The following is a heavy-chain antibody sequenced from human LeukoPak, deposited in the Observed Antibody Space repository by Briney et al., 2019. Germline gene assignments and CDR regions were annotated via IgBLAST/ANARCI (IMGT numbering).Heavy chain of an antibody. J-gene: IGHJ4*02. CDR2: MGDSGGVT. Sequence: VGSLRLSCAASGFTFSTYVMNWFRQAPGKGLKWVSVMGDSGGVTSHADSVKGRFTISRDNSRNTLYLQMNSLRVEDTAVYYCAKDARRSSGWYFFDHWGQGTLVTVPS. CDR3: AKDARRSSGWYFFDH. CDR1: GFTFSTYV. D-gene: IGHD6-19*01. V-gene: IGHV3-23*01.